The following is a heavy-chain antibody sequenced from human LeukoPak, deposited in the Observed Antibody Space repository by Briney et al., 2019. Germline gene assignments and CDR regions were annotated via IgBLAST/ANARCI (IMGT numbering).Heavy chain of an antibody. CDR2: IYHSGST. J-gene: IGHJ6*03. V-gene: IGHV4-4*02. Sequence: PSETLSLTCAVSGGSISSSNWWSWVRQPPGKGLEWIGEIYHSGSTNYNPSLKSRVTISVDTSKNQFSLKLSSVTAADTAVYYCARGRNMVRGVITTYYYYMDVWGKGTTVTVSS. D-gene: IGHD3-10*01. CDR1: GGSISSSNW. CDR3: ARGRNMVRGVITTYYYYMDV.